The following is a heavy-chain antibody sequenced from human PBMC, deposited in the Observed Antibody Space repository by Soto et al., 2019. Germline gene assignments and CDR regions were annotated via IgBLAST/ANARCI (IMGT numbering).Heavy chain of an antibody. CDR3: ARVDTVGASWFDP. J-gene: IGHJ5*02. CDR2: INHSGST. D-gene: IGHD1-26*01. CDR1: GGSFSGYY. V-gene: IGHV4-34*01. Sequence: SETLSLTCAVYGGSFSGYYWTWIRQPPGTGLEWIGEINHSGSTNYNPSLKSRVTISVDTSKNQFSLKLSSVTAADTAVYYCARVDTVGASWFDPWGQGTLVTVSS.